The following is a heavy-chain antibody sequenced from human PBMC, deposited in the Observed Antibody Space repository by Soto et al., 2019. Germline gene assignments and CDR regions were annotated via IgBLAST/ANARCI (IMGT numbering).Heavy chain of an antibody. D-gene: IGHD3-16*01. Sequence: PSETLSLTCTVSGGSISSAGYYWNWIGHHPGKGLEWIGYIYYNGNTKYNPSHKSRVSISADTSKNQLSLTLSSVTAADTAVYHCARSGGRGGVMPIDSWGQGTQVTVSS. CDR1: GGSISSAGYY. CDR3: ARSGGRGGVMPIDS. CDR2: IYYNGNT. J-gene: IGHJ4*02. V-gene: IGHV4-31*03.